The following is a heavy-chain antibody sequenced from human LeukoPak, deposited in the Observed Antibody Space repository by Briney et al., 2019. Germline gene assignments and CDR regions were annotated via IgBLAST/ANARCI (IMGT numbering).Heavy chain of an antibody. CDR1: GFTFSTYW. CDR3: AWMAGGLWDY. CDR2: INQDGSEK. J-gene: IGHJ4*02. Sequence: PGGSLRLSCAASGFTFSTYWMTWVRQAPGKGLEWVANINQDGSEKYYVDSVEGRFTISRDNAKNSLYLQMNSLRAEDTAVYHCAWMAGGLWDYWGQGTLVTVSS. V-gene: IGHV3-7*05. D-gene: IGHD5-24*01.